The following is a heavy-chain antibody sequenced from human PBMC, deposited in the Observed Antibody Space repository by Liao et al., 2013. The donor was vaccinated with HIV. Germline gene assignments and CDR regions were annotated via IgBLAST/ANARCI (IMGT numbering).Heavy chain of an antibody. V-gene: IGHV4-59*01. CDR3: ARVKRYKSGWNGGEFDY. J-gene: IGHJ4*02. D-gene: IGHD6-19*01. CDR2: MQDRGTP. Sequence: QMQLQESGPGLVKPSETLSLTCTVSGGSISNYYWSWIRLTPGEGLEWIGYMQDRGTPNYKPSLKRRVTISLDTFKNQLSLELTSVTAADTGIYYCARVKRYKSGWNGGEFDYWGQGALVTVSS. CDR1: GGSISNYY.